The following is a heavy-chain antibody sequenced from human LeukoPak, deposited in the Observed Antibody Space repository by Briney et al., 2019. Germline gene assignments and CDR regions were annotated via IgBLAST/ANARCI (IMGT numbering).Heavy chain of an antibody. D-gene: IGHD5-12*01. CDR3: ARDEIVATTKANYYYYMDV. Sequence: SGGSLRLSCAASGFTFSSYEMNWVRQAPGKGLEWVANIKQDGSEKYYVDSVKGRFTISRDNAKNSLYLQMNSLRAEDTAVYYCARDEIVATTKANYYYYMDVWGKGTTVTIS. CDR1: GFTFSSYE. V-gene: IGHV3-7*01. J-gene: IGHJ6*03. CDR2: IKQDGSEK.